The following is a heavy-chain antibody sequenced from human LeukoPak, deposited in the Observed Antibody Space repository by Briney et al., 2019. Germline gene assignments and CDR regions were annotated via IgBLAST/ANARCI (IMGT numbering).Heavy chain of an antibody. CDR1: GYTFTGYY. CDR2: INPNSDVT. CDR3: AKEYYYESSDYYVVLSGAFDI. Sequence: ASMKVSCKASGYTFTGYYMHWVRQAPGQGLEWMGWINPNSDVTNYAQKFQGRVTMTRDTSISTAYMELSSLRSDDTAVYYCAKEYYYESSDYYVVLSGAFDIWGQGTMVTVSS. V-gene: IGHV1-2*02. J-gene: IGHJ3*02. D-gene: IGHD3-22*01.